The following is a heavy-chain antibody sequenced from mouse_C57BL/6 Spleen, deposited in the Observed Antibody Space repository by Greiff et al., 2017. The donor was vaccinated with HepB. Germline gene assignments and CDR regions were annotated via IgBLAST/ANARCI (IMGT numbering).Heavy chain of an antibody. CDR3: AREITTVVARAMDY. Sequence: VQLQQSGPELVKPGASVKISCKASGYAFSSSWMNWVKQRPGKGLEWIGRIYPGDGDTNYNGKFKGKATLTAEKSSSTAYMKLSSLTSEDSAVYFCAREITTVVARAMDYWGQGTSVTVSS. CDR2: IYPGDGDT. J-gene: IGHJ4*01. CDR1: GYAFSSSW. D-gene: IGHD1-1*01. V-gene: IGHV1-82*01.